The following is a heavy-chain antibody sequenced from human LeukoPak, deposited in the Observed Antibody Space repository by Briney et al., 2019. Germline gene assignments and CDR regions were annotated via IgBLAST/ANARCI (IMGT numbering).Heavy chain of an antibody. D-gene: IGHD2-2*01. CDR1: GGSISSYY. CDR2: IYTSGST. CDR3: ARDSTHCSSTSCYPYYFDY. V-gene: IGHV4-4*07. J-gene: IGHJ4*02. Sequence: SETLSLTCTVSGGSISSYYWSWIRQPAWKGLEWIGRIYTSGSTNYNPSLKSRVTMSVDTSKNQFSLKLSSVTAADTAVYYCARDSTHCSSTSCYPYYFDYWGQGTLATVSS.